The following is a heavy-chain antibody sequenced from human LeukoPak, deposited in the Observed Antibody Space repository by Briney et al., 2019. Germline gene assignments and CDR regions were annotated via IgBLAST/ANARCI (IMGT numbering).Heavy chain of an antibody. CDR1: GFTFSSCA. CDR2: ISYDGNNK. Sequence: GGSLRLSCAASGFTFSSCAMHWVRQAPGKGLEWVAVISYDGNNKYYADSVKGRFIISRDNSKNTLYLQMSSLRAEDTAVYFCARDPKGGFSYGWGAFDIWGQGTMVIVSS. V-gene: IGHV3-30*04. CDR3: ARDPKGGFSYGWGAFDI. D-gene: IGHD5-18*01. J-gene: IGHJ3*02.